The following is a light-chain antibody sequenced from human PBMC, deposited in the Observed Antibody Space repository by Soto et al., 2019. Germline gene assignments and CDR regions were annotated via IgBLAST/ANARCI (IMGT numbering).Light chain of an antibody. J-gene: IGKJ1*01. V-gene: IGKV3-20*01. CDR1: QSVSSTY. CDR3: QQYGSSSWT. Sequence: LVFTQSPVILSLSPGERATFSCRTSQSVSSTYLAWYQQRPGQAPRLLIYGASSRATGIPDRFSGSGSGTDFTLTISILGAEDFAVYYCQQYGSSSWTFGQGTKVDI. CDR2: GAS.